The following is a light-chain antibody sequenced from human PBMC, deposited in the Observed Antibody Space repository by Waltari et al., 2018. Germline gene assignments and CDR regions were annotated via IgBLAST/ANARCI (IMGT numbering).Light chain of an antibody. J-gene: IGLJ1*01. V-gene: IGLV1-51*01. Sequence: QSALTQPPSVSAAPGQKVTIPCSGSTSSIGQYSVSWYQQLPGTAPKLLIYDSRKRPSGIPGRFSASKSGTSATLEISGLRPEDEAHYYCEAWDDRLTAEVFGTGTEVTVL. CDR1: TSSIGQYS. CDR3: EAWDDRLTAEV. CDR2: DSR.